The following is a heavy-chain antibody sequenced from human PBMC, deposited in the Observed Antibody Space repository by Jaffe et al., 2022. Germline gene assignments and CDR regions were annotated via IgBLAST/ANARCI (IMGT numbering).Heavy chain of an antibody. J-gene: IGHJ3*02. CDR3: ARFTVTTGFGAFDI. Sequence: QVQLQESGPGLVKPSETLSLTCTVSGGSISSYYWSWIRQPPGKGLEWIGYIYYSGSTNYNPSLKSRVTISVDTSKNQFSLKLSSVTAADTAVYYCARFTVTTGFGAFDIWGQGTMVTVSS. CDR2: IYYSGST. V-gene: IGHV4-59*01. D-gene: IGHD4-17*01. CDR1: GGSISSYY.